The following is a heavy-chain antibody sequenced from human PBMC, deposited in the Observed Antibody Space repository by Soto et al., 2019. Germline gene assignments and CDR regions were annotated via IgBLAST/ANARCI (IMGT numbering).Heavy chain of an antibody. CDR2: IIPIFGTA. V-gene: IGHV1-69*13. Sequence: SVKVSCKASGGTFSSYAISWVRQAPGQGLEWMGGIIPIFGTANYAQKFQGRVTITADESTSTAYMELSSLRSEDTAVYYCARDTAAASTNWFDPGGQETLVTVPS. CDR1: GGTFSSYA. J-gene: IGHJ5*02. CDR3: ARDTAAASTNWFDP. D-gene: IGHD6-13*01.